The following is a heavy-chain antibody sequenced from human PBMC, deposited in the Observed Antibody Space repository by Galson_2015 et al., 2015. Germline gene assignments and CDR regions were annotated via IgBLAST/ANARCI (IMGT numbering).Heavy chain of an antibody. CDR3: ARGGPEAEYYYDSSGSSSVDV. V-gene: IGHV3-48*03. CDR2: ISSSGSTI. Sequence: SLRLSCAASGFTFSSYDVNWVRQAPGKGLEWVSYISSSGSTIYYAESVKGRFTIFRDNAKNSLYLQMSSLRAEDTAVYYCARGGPEAEYYYDSSGSSSVDVWGQGTTVTVSS. D-gene: IGHD3-22*01. J-gene: IGHJ6*02. CDR1: GFTFSSYD.